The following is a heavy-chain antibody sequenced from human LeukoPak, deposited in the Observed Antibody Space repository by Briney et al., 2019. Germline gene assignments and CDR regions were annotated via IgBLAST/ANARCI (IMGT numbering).Heavy chain of an antibody. V-gene: IGHV3-74*01. CDR3: ARGDLRRAIDY. J-gene: IGHJ4*02. Sequence: PGGSLRLSCAASGFTFSSYWMHWVRQAPGKGLVWVSRINSDGSSTSYADSVKGRFTISRDNAKNPLYLQMNSLRAEDTAVYCCARGDLRRAIDYWGQGTMVSASS. D-gene: IGHD1-26*01. CDR1: GFTFSSYW. CDR2: INSDGSST.